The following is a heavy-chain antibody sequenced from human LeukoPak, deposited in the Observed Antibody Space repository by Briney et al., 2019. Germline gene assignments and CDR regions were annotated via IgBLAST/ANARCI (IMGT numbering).Heavy chain of an antibody. D-gene: IGHD5-18*01. CDR1: GFDFTAYG. J-gene: IGHJ4*02. Sequence: GESLRISGKCFGFDFTAYGIAGCGQMPGKGLDWMGNIYPGGSNGRYSPSFQGQVTMSADKSITTVYLQWSSLKASDTAMYYCARHFHSAWFGFWGQGSLVTVSS. CDR2: IYPGGSNG. CDR3: ARHFHSAWFGF. V-gene: IGHV5-51*01.